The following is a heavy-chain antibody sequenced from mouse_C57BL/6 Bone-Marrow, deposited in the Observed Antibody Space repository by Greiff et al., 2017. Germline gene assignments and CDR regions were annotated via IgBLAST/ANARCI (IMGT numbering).Heavy chain of an antibody. D-gene: IGHD1-1*01. Sequence: QVQLQQSGAELVKPGASVKISCKASGYTFTDYYINWVKQRPGQGLEWIGKIGPGSGSTYYNEKFKGKAPLTADKSSSTAYMQLSSLTSEDSAVYFCASYYGSSYSYYFDYWGQGTTLTVSS. CDR1: GYTFTDYY. CDR2: IGPGSGST. J-gene: IGHJ2*01. V-gene: IGHV1-77*01. CDR3: ASYYGSSYSYYFDY.